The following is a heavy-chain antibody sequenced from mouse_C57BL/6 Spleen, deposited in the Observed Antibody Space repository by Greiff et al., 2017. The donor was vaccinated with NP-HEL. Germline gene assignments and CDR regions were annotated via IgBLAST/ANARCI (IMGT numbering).Heavy chain of an antibody. CDR3: ARHPVTGYYFDD. J-gene: IGHJ2*01. Sequence: EVKLMESGGDLVKPGGSLKLSCAASGFTFSSYGMSWVRQTPDKRLEWVATISSGGSYTYYPDSVKGRFTISRDNAKNTLYLQMSSLKSEDTAMYYCARHPVTGYYFDDWGQGTTLTVSS. V-gene: IGHV5-6*01. D-gene: IGHD2-12*01. CDR1: GFTFSSYG. CDR2: ISSGGSYT.